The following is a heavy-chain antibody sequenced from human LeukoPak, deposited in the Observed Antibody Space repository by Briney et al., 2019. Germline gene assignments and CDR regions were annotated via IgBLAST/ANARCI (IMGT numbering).Heavy chain of an antibody. D-gene: IGHD6-13*01. CDR3: AREGIAAAGLYYYYYYMDV. Sequence: SETLSLTCTVSGGSISSYYWSWIRQPAGKGLEWIGRIYTSGSTNYNPSLKSRVTMSVDTSKNQFSLKLSSVTAADTAVYYCAREGIAAAGLYYYYYYMDVWGKGTRSPSP. CDR2: IYTSGST. J-gene: IGHJ6*03. V-gene: IGHV4-4*07. CDR1: GGSISSYY.